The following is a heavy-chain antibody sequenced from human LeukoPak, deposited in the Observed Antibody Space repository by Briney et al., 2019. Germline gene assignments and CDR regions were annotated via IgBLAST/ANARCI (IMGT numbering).Heavy chain of an antibody. J-gene: IGHJ6*03. CDR2: IRFDGSNE. Sequence: PGGSLRLSCAASGFTLSSYGVHWVRQAPGKGLEWVAFIRFDGSNENYADSVKGRFTISRDTSKNTLYLQMNSLRVEDTAVYYCAKPFIVGATGYYYYYMDVWGKGTTVTVAS. CDR1: GFTLSSYG. D-gene: IGHD1-26*01. CDR3: AKPFIVGATGYYYYYMDV. V-gene: IGHV3-30*02.